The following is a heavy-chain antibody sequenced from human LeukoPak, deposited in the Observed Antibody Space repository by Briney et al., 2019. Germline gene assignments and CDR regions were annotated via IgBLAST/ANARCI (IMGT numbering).Heavy chain of an antibody. CDR2: ISGSGGST. CDR1: GFTFSSYA. D-gene: IGHD5-12*01. J-gene: IGHJ4*02. CDR3: ALRWLRAYFDY. Sequence: PGGSLRLSCAASGFTFSSYAMSWVRQAPGKGLEWVSVISGSGGSTYYADSVKGRLTISRDNSKNTLYLQMNSLRAEDTAVYYCALRWLRAYFDYWGQGTLVTVSS. V-gene: IGHV3-23*01.